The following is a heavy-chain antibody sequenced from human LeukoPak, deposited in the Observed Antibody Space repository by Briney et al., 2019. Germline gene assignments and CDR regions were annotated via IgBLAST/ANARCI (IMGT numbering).Heavy chain of an antibody. CDR3: ARSSLGTITAGAFDY. CDR2: VSGYNGNT. J-gene: IGHJ4*02. Sequence: ASVKIACKTSGDTFSSYVIAWWRQAPGERLEWRVWVSGYNGNTNYAQKLQRSVAMTTDTSTTTAYMELRSRTSDDTALNYCARSSLGTITAGAFDYWGQGTLVTVSS. CDR1: GDTFSSYV. V-gene: IGHV1-18*01. D-gene: IGHD5-12*01.